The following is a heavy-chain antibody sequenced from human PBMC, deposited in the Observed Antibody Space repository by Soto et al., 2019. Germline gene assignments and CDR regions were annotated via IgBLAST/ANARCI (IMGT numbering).Heavy chain of an antibody. CDR3: ARDTYSSSSVFYYYYGMDV. J-gene: IGHJ6*02. Sequence: GSLRLSCAASGFTFSSYEMNWVRQAPGKGLEWVSYISSSGSTIYYADSVKGRFTISRDNAKNSLYLQMNSLRAEDTAVYYCARDTYSSSSVFYYYYGMDVWGQGTTVTVSS. CDR1: GFTFSSYE. V-gene: IGHV3-48*03. D-gene: IGHD6-6*01. CDR2: ISSSGSTI.